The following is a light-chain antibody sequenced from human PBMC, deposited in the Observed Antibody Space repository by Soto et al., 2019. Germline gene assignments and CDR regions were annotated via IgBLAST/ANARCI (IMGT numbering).Light chain of an antibody. J-gene: IGKJ2*01. CDR2: KAS. CDR1: QSISSW. V-gene: IGKV1-5*03. Sequence: DIQMTQSPSTLFASVGDRVTITCRASQSISSWLAWYQQKPGKAPKLLLYKASSLESGVPPRFSGSGSGTEFTLTISSLQPDDFAAYYCQQYNSYSPYTFGQGTKLEIK. CDR3: QQYNSYSPYT.